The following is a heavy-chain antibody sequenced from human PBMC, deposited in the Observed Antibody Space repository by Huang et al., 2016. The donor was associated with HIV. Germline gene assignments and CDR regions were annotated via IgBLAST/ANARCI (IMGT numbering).Heavy chain of an antibody. CDR1: GGSISTHY. J-gene: IGHJ4*02. D-gene: IGHD3-3*01. CDR3: ARDHHDFWRGYRRMYFFDH. CDR2: IDYSGAT. V-gene: IGHV4-59*11. Sequence: QVQLQESGPGLVKPSETLSLTCTVSGGSISTHYWSWLRQPPGKGLEWIGSIDYSGATNDSPSRKSRGTILLDTSKNQFSLRVNSVTAADTAMYYCARDHHDFWRGYRRMYFFDHWGQGTLVTVSS.